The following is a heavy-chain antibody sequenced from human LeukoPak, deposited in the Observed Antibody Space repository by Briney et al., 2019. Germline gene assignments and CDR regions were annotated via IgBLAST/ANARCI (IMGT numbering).Heavy chain of an antibody. CDR2: IKSDGSRI. CDR1: GFSFSNYW. CDR3: ARDSSGTY. Sequence: GGSLRLPCAASGFSFSNYWMHWVRQAPGKGLVWVSGIKSDGSRISYADSVKGRFTISRDNAKNTLYLQMNSLRAEDTAVYYCARDSSGTYWGQGTLVTVSS. J-gene: IGHJ4*02. V-gene: IGHV3-74*01. D-gene: IGHD6-19*01.